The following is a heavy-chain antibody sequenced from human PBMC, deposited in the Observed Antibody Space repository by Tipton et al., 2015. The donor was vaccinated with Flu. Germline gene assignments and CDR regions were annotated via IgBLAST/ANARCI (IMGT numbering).Heavy chain of an antibody. CDR2: IYTSGST. CDR1: GGSISSGSYY. Sequence: TLSLTCTVSGGSISSGSYYWSWIRQPAGKGLEWIGRIYTSGSTNYNPSLKSRVTISVDTSKNQFSLKLSSVTAADTAVYYCARLSIAARRELDYWGQGTLVTVSS. CDR3: ARLSIAARRELDY. V-gene: IGHV4-61*02. D-gene: IGHD6-6*01. J-gene: IGHJ4*02.